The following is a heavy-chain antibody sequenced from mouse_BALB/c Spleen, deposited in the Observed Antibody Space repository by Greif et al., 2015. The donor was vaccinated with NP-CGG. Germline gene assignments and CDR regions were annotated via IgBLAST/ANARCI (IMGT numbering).Heavy chain of an antibody. Sequence: EVQLVESGGGLVKPGGSLKLSCAASGFTFSSYAMSWVRQTPEKRLEWVATISSGGSYTYYPDSVKGRFTISRDNAKNTLYLQMSSLRSEDTAMYYCARQSTFTTGGPFAYWGQGTLVTVSA. V-gene: IGHV5-9-3*01. D-gene: IGHD2-12*01. CDR2: ISSGGSYT. J-gene: IGHJ3*01. CDR3: ARQSTFTTGGPFAY. CDR1: GFTFSSYA.